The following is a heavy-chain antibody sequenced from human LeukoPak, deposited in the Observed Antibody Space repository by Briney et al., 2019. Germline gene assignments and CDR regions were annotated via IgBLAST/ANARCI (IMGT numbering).Heavy chain of an antibody. CDR2: IIPIFGTA. J-gene: IGHJ4*02. V-gene: IGHV1-69*13. D-gene: IGHD3-9*01. CDR3: ARGRYFDWLSYYFDY. Sequence: ASVKVSCKASGGTFSSYAISWVRQAPGQGLEWMGGIIPIFGTANYAQKFQGRVTTTADESTSTAYMELSSLRSEDTAVYYCARGRYFDWLSYYFDYWGQGTLVTVSS. CDR1: GGTFSSYA.